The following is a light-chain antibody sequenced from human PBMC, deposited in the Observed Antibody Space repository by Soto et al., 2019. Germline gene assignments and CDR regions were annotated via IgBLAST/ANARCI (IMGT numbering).Light chain of an antibody. CDR2: DDS. Sequence: IPMTQSPATPSASVGDRVTNICRASQSISSWVAWYQQKTGTAPKILIDDDSSLESGVPSMCRSSGDGTEGTRTSFSLQPDDGATYYCQHYNSYSRPFGQGTKVDIK. CDR3: QHYNSYSRP. V-gene: IGKV1-5*02. CDR1: QSISSW. J-gene: IGKJ1*01.